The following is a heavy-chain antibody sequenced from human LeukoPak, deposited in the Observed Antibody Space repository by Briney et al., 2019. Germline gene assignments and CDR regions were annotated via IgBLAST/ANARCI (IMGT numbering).Heavy chain of an antibody. D-gene: IGHD2-2*01. CDR1: GFTFSSYA. V-gene: IGHV3-30-3*01. Sequence: GRSLRLSCAASGFTFSSYAMHWVRQAPGKGLEWVAVISYDGSNKYYADSVKGRFTISRDNSKNTLYLQMNSLRAEDTAVYFCARGLRPQRGYQLLHFSAYNWFDPWGQGTLVTVSS. CDR2: ISYDGSNK. J-gene: IGHJ5*02. CDR3: ARGLRPQRGYQLLHFSAYNWFDP.